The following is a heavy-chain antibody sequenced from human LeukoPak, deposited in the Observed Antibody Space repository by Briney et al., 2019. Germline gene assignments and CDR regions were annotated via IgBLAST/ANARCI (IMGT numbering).Heavy chain of an antibody. Sequence: PSETLSLTCTVSGGSISSYYWSWIRQPPGKGLEWIGYIYYSGSTNYNPSLKSRVTISVDTSKNQFSLKLSSVTAADTAVYYCARENHPGSSWYGEGNYFDYWGQGTLVTVSS. CDR2: IYYSGST. CDR3: ARENHPGSSWYGEGNYFDY. D-gene: IGHD6-13*01. J-gene: IGHJ4*02. V-gene: IGHV4-59*01. CDR1: GGSISSYY.